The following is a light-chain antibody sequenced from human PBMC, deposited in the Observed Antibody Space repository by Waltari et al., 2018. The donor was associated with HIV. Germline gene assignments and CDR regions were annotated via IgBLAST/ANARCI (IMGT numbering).Light chain of an antibody. V-gene: IGLV2-8*01. CDR3: SSYAGSKNRVV. CDR1: SSDVGTYDL. CDR2: DVY. J-gene: IGLJ2*01. Sequence: QSALTQSPSASGSPGQAVPISCSGTSSDVGTYDLVSWYQQHPGKAPKLIIYDVYKRPSGVPHRFSGSKSGNTASLTVSGLQAEDEANYYCSSYAGSKNRVVFGGGTFLTVL.